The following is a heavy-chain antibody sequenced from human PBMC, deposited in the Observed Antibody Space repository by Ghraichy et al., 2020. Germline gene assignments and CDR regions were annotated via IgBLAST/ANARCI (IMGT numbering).Heavy chain of an antibody. Sequence: GGSLRLSCAASGFTFSSYSMNWVRQAPGKGLEWVSSISSSSSYIYYADSVKGRFTISRDNAKNSLYLQMNSLRAEDTAVYYCARDLRYCSGGSCYSEYYGMDVWGQGTTVTVSS. V-gene: IGHV3-21*01. CDR1: GFTFSSYS. D-gene: IGHD2-15*01. J-gene: IGHJ6*02. CDR2: ISSSSSYI. CDR3: ARDLRYCSGGSCYSEYYGMDV.